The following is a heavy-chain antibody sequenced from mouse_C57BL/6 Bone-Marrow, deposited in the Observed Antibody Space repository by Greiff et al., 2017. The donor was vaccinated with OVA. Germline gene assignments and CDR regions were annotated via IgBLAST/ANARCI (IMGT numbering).Heavy chain of an antibody. V-gene: IGHV1-52*01. Sequence: QVQLKQPGAELVRPGSSVKLSCKASGYTFTSYWMHWVKQRPIQGLEWIGNIDPSDSETHYNQKFKDKATLTVDKSSSTAYMQLSSLTSEDSAVYYCARNQFNYFDYWGQGTTLTVSS. CDR2: IDPSDSET. CDR1: GYTFTSYW. J-gene: IGHJ2*01. CDR3: ARNQFNYFDY.